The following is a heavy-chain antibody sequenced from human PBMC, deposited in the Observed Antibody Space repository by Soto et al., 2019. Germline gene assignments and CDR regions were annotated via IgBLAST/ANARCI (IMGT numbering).Heavy chain of an antibody. CDR2: IIPIFGTA. CDR1: GGTFSSYA. D-gene: IGHD2-2*01. J-gene: IGHJ6*02. CDR3: ARDLRDCSSTSCYLGYYYYGMDV. Sequence: ASVKVSCKASGGTFSSYAISWVRQAPGQGLEWMGGIIPIFGTANYAQKFQGRVTITADESTSTAYMELSSLRSEDTAVYYCARDLRDCSSTSCYLGYYYYGMDVWGQGTTVTVSS. V-gene: IGHV1-69*13.